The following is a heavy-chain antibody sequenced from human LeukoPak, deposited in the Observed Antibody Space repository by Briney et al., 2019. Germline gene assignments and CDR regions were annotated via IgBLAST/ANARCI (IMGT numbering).Heavy chain of an antibody. CDR2: INHSGST. V-gene: IGHV4-39*07. J-gene: IGHJ4*02. CDR3: ARSEAITMVHGSDY. D-gene: IGHD3-10*01. Sequence: PSQTLSLTCIVSGASISSPYYYWSWIRQPPGKGLEWIGEINHSGSTNYNPSLKSRVTISVDTSKNQFSLKLSSVTAADTAVYYCARSEAITMVHGSDYWGQGTLATVSS. CDR1: GASISSPYYY.